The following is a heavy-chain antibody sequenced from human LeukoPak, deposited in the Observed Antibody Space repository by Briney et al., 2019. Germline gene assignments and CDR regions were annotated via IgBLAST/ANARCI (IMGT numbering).Heavy chain of an antibody. D-gene: IGHD3-22*01. CDR2: ISYDGSNK. CDR1: GFTFRSKS. CDR3: ARDRALFYDSSGYYL. J-gene: IGHJ4*02. Sequence: PGGSLRLSCAASGFTFRSKSMYWVRQAPGKGLEWVAVISYDGSNKYYADSVKGRFTISRDNSKNTLYLQMNSLRAEDTAVYYCARDRALFYDSSGYYLWGQGTLVTVSS. V-gene: IGHV3-30-3*01.